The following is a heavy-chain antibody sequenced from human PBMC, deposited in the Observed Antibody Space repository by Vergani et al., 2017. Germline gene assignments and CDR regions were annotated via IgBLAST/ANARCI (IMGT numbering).Heavy chain of an antibody. J-gene: IGHJ4*02. D-gene: IGHD2-21*02. CDR3: VRIRGVTTNS. CDR1: GFSLTTSGIC. Sequence: QVTLRESGPALVKPTQTLTLTCTFSGFSLTTSGICMTWIRQPPGKALEWLARIDWDDNKYYSTSLKTRLTISKDTSNNQVVLTMTNMDPVDTATYFCVRIRGVTTNSWGQGTLVTVSS. CDR2: IDWDDNK. V-gene: IGHV2-70*15.